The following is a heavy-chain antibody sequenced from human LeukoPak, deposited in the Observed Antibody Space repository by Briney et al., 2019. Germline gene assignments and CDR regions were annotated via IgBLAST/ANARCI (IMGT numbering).Heavy chain of an antibody. V-gene: IGHV3-23*01. CDR1: GFSFSDYG. CDR3: ARDCCGSWYEENGMDV. Sequence: PGGSLRLSCAVSGFSFSDYGMSWVRQAPGKGLEWVSGISSSGRTIYHADSVKGRFTISRDNSKNTLYLQMNSLRAEDTAVYYCARDCCGSWYEENGMDVWGQGTTVTVSS. D-gene: IGHD6-13*01. J-gene: IGHJ6*02. CDR2: ISSSGRTI.